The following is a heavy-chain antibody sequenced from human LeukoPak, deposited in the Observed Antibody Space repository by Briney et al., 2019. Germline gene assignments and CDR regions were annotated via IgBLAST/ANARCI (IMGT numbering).Heavy chain of an antibody. CDR1: GGSITSFY. CDR3: ARRGRAQGPLSL. V-gene: IGHV4-59*01. J-gene: IGHJ3*01. Sequence: SETLSLTCTVSGGSITSFYWSWIRQPPGKGLEWIGYIYYSGSTNYNPCLKSRVTISVDTSKNQFSLNLSSVTAADTAVYYCARRGRAQGPLSLWGQGTMVTVSS. D-gene: IGHD2-15*01. CDR2: IYYSGST.